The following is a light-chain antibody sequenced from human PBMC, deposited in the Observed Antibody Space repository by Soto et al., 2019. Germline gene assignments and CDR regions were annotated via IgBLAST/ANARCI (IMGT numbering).Light chain of an antibody. J-gene: IGKJ4*01. CDR3: QQYYSNPPLT. V-gene: IGKV4-1*01. Sequence: DIVMTQSPDSLAVSLGERATLNCKSSQSVLYSSNNKNYLAWYQQRPGQPPKLLMYWASSRESGVPDRFSGCLSVTDFTLTVSSLQSEEVAVSYCQQYYSNPPLTCGGGTKVEIK. CDR2: WAS. CDR1: QSVLYSSNNKNY.